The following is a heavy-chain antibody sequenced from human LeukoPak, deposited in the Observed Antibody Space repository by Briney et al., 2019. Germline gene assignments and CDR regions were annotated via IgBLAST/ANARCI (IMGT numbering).Heavy chain of an antibody. CDR1: GFTFSSYE. V-gene: IGHV3-66*04. D-gene: IGHD3-10*01. J-gene: IGHJ6*03. CDR3: ARHGSMTLIRGRLRYYYMDV. Sequence: GGSLRLSCAASGFTFSSYEMNWVRQAPGKGLEWVSVIYSGDSTYYADSVKGRFTISRDNSKNTLYLQMNSLRAEGTAVYYCARHGSMTLIRGRLRYYYMDVWGKGTTVTISS. CDR2: IYSGDST.